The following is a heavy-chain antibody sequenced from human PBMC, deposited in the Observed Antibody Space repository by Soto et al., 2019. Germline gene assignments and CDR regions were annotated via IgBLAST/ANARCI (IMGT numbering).Heavy chain of an antibody. CDR3: ARRSISWYFDY. CDR2: ISGSDGST. J-gene: IGHJ4*02. Sequence: EVQLLESGGGLVQPGGSLRLSCAASGFTFSSYAMNWVRQAPGKGLEWVSVISGSDGSTYYADSVKGRFTISRDNSKNMLNLQMESLRAEDAAVYYCARRSISWYFDYWGQGTLVPVSS. CDR1: GFTFSSYA. D-gene: IGHD6-13*01. V-gene: IGHV3-23*01.